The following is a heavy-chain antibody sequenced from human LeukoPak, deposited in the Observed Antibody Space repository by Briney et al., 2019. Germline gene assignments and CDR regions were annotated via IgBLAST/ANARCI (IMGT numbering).Heavy chain of an antibody. Sequence: GGSLRLSCAASGFTFSSYVFDWVRQAPGKGLEWVAYISDSGSTRSYAESVKGRFTISRDNANNSLQLQMNSLRAEDTAVYYCARSGRGVDSFYFYMDVWGKGTTVTVSS. CDR3: ARSGRGVDSFYFYMDV. V-gene: IGHV3-48*03. D-gene: IGHD3-10*01. CDR1: GFTFSSYV. J-gene: IGHJ6*03. CDR2: ISDSGSTR.